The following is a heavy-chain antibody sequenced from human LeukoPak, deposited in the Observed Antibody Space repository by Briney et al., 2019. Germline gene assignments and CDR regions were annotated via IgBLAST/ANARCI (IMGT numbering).Heavy chain of an antibody. J-gene: IGHJ6*02. D-gene: IGHD3-3*01. V-gene: IGHV4-59*12. CDR3: ARVRFLEWSPPYYYGMDV. Sequence: SETLSLTCTVSGGSISSYYWSWIRQPPGKGLEWIGYIYYSGSTNYNPSLKSRVTISVDKSKNQFSLKLSSVTAADTAVYYCARVRFLEWSPPYYYGMDVWGQGTTVTVSS. CDR2: IYYSGST. CDR1: GGSISSYY.